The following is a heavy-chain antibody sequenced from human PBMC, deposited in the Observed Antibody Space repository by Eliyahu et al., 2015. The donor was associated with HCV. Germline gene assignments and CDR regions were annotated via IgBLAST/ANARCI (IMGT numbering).Heavy chain of an antibody. Sequence: QVQLQESGPGLVKPSETLSLTCTVSXGXITTYYWSWXRQPPGKGLAWIGXIHYXGGTKHXPFLKSRVTISIDTSKNQFSLKLTSVTAADTAMYYCASGGGGIAVTGTGGWFDPWGQGTLVTVSS. D-gene: IGHD6-19*01. CDR3: ASGGGGIAVTGTGGWFDP. CDR2: IHYXGGT. V-gene: IGHV4-59*01. CDR1: XGXITTYY. J-gene: IGHJ5*02.